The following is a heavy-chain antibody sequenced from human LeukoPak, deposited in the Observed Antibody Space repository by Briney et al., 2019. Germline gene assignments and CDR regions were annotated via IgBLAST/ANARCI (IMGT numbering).Heavy chain of an antibody. CDR2: IFHSGST. CDR1: GGSIRSTGYF. D-gene: IGHD2-15*01. CDR3: ARDQFFPCSGANCNYNWLDS. V-gene: IGHV4-39*07. Sequence: SETLSLTCTVSGGSIRSTGYFWGWFRQSPGKGLEWIGSIFHSGSTYYNPSLKSRVTISVDTSKNQFSLNLSSVTAADTAVYYCARDQFFPCSGANCNYNWLDSWGQGTLVTVSS. J-gene: IGHJ5*01.